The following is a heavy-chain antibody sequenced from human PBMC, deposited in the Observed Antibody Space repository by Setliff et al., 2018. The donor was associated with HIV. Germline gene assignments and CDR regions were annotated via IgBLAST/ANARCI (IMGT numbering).Heavy chain of an antibody. J-gene: IGHJ3*02. Sequence: SETLSLTCAVYGGSLSGYHWSWIRQSPEKGLEWIGEINHSGSTNYNPSLKSRVTISEDTSKNQFSLKLSSVTAADTAVYYCARDLVAAFDIWGQGTMVTVSS. CDR3: ARDLVAAFDI. CDR1: GGSLSGYH. CDR2: INHSGST. V-gene: IGHV4-34*09.